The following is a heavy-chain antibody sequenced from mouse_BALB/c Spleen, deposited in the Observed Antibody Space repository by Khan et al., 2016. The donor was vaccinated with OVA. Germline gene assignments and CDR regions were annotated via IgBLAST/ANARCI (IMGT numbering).Heavy chain of an antibody. J-gene: IGHJ4*01. D-gene: IGHD4-1*01. V-gene: IGHV3-2*02. Sequence: EVKLLESGPGLVKPSQSLSLTCTVTGYSITSDYAWNWIRQFPGNKLEWMGYISYSGSTSYTPSLKSRISITRDPSKAQFFLQLTSVTSEDTATYYCASERGRYYARDYWGQGTSVTVSS. CDR2: ISYSGST. CDR1: GYSITSDYA. CDR3: ASERGRYYARDY.